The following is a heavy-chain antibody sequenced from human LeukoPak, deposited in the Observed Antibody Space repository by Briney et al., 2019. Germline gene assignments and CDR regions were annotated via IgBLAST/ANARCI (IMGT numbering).Heavy chain of an antibody. V-gene: IGHV1-18*01. CDR3: ARGGYCSGGSCSVDY. J-gene: IGHJ4*02. D-gene: IGHD2-15*01. CDR2: ISAYNGNT. Sequence: ASVKLSCKASGYTFTSYGNSWVRQAPGQGLEWMGWISAYNGNTNYAQKLQGRVTMTTDTSTSTAYMELRRLRSDDTAVYYCARGGYCSGGSCSVDYWGQGTLVTVSS. CDR1: GYTFTSYG.